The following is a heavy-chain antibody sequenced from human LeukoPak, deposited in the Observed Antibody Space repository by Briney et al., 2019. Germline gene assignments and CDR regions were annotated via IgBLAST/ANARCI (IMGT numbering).Heavy chain of an antibody. J-gene: IGHJ5*02. D-gene: IGHD5-18*01. CDR3: TRALPHRRLMDTTMEQHWFDP. Sequence: ASVKVSCKASGYTFTSYAMNWVRQATGQGLEWMGWMNPNSGNTGYAQKFQGRVTMTRDMSTSTVYMELSSLRSEDTAMYYCTRALPHRRLMDTTMEQHWFDPWGQGTLVTVSS. CDR2: MNPNSGNT. V-gene: IGHV1-8*02. CDR1: GYTFTSYA.